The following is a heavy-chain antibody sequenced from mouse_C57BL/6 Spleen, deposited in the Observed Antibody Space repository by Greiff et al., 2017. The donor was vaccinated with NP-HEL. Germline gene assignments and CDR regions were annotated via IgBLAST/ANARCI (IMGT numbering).Heavy chain of an antibody. Sequence: QVQLQQPGAELVKPGASVKLSCKASGYTFTSYWMHWVKQRPGQGLEWIGMIHPNSGSTNYNEKFKSKATLTVDKSSSTAYMQLSSLTSEDSAVYYCARSPITTVVGAMDYWGQGTSVTVSS. D-gene: IGHD1-1*01. CDR2: IHPNSGST. V-gene: IGHV1-64*01. J-gene: IGHJ4*01. CDR1: GYTFTSYW. CDR3: ARSPITTVVGAMDY.